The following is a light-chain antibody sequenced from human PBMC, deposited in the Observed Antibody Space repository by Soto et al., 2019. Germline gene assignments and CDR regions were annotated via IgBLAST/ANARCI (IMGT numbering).Light chain of an antibody. CDR2: AAS. CDR3: QQYYSYPLA. CDR1: QGISSY. J-gene: IGKJ1*01. Sequence: AIRMTQSPSSLSASTGDRVTITCRASQGISSYLAWYQQKPGKAPKLLIYAASTLQSGVQSRFSGSGSGTDFTLTISCLQSEDFATYYCQQYYSYPLAFGQGTKVEIK. V-gene: IGKV1-8*01.